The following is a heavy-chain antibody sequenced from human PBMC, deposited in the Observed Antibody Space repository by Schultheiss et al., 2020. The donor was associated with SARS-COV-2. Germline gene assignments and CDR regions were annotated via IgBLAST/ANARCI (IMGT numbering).Heavy chain of an antibody. D-gene: IGHD4-17*01. V-gene: IGHV3-23*01. J-gene: IGHJ4*02. Sequence: GGSLRLSCAASGFTFSSYAMSWVRQAPGKGLEWVSAISGSGGSTYYADSVKGRFTIYRDNSINTLYLQMNRLRAEDTAVYYCARVGPSTVTTSLDYWGQGTLVTVSS. CDR2: ISGSGGST. CDR3: ARVGPSTVTTSLDY. CDR1: GFTFSSYA.